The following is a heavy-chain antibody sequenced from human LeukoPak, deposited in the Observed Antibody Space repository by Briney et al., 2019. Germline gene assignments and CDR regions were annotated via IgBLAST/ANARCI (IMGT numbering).Heavy chain of an antibody. D-gene: IGHD6-19*01. Sequence: GGSLRLSCAASGFTFSNLWMGWVRQAPGKGLEWVANIKQDGSDIYYVDSVKGRFTISRDNAKSSLYLQTSRLTAEDTGVYYCAAGSGWLIDSWGQGTLVTVSS. CDR3: AAGSGWLIDS. V-gene: IGHV3-7*05. CDR1: GFTFSNLW. CDR2: IKQDGSDI. J-gene: IGHJ4*02.